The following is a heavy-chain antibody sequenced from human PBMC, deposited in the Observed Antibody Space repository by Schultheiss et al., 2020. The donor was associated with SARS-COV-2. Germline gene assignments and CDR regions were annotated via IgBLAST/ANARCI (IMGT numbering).Heavy chain of an antibody. CDR3: ARQGYSYGGTFDY. J-gene: IGHJ4*02. Sequence: GGSLRLSCAASGFTFSSYSMNWVRQAPGKGLEWVSSISSSSSYIYYADSVKGRFTISRDNAKNSLYLQMNSLRAEDTAVYYCARQGYSYGGTFDYWGQGTRVTVSS. CDR1: GFTFSSYS. V-gene: IGHV3-21*01. D-gene: IGHD5-18*01. CDR2: ISSSSSYI.